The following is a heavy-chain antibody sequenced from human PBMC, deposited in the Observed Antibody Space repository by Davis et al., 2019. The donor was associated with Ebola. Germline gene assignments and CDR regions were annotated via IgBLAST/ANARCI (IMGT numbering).Heavy chain of an antibody. J-gene: IGHJ6*04. CDR3: VRGWPSTVTTDYYAMDA. V-gene: IGHV4-30-4*01. Sequence: MPSETLSLTCTVSGGSISSGDYYWSWIRQPPGKGLEWIGYIHYSGSTYYNPSLKSPVTISVDMSKNQFSLKVTSVTAADTAVYYCVRGWPSTVTTDYYAMDAWGKGTTVTVSS. CDR1: GGSISSGDYY. D-gene: IGHD4-17*01. CDR2: IHYSGST.